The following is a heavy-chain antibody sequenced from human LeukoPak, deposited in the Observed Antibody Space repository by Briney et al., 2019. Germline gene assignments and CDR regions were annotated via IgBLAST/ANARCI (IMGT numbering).Heavy chain of an antibody. Sequence: GGSLRLSCAASGFTFSNYAMSWGRQAPGKGLELVSDISGGGRSTYYADSVKGRFTISRDNSKNTLYLQMNSLRAEDTAVYYCAKDGSSTGRAEYFQHWVQGTLVTVSS. V-gene: IGHV3-23*01. CDR3: AKDGSSTGRAEYFQH. CDR2: ISGGGRST. CDR1: GFTFSNYA. D-gene: IGHD3-10*01. J-gene: IGHJ1*01.